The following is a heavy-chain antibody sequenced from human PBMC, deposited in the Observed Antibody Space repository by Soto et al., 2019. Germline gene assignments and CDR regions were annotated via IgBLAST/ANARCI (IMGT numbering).Heavy chain of an antibody. V-gene: IGHV3-30*03. Sequence: ESGGGVVQPGKSLRLSCAASGFTFSRYAMHWARQAPGKGLEWVTVISIRGGDEYYAESVRGRFTISRDDSKNTLYLQMDSLRVEDTDVYYCARGTIVARQHLDYWGQGTLVTVSS. CDR1: GFTFSRYA. CDR2: ISIRGGDE. D-gene: IGHD1-1*01. CDR3: ARGTIVARQHLDY. J-gene: IGHJ4*02.